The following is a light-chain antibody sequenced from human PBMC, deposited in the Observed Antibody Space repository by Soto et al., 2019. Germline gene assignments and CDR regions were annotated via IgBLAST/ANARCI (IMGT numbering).Light chain of an antibody. Sequence: EIVLTQSPATLSLSPGERATLSCRASQSVSSYLAWYQQKPGQAPRLLIYDASNRATGIPARVSGSGSWTDFTLTIISLEPEDFSVYYCQQRSNWPPITFGQGTRLESK. V-gene: IGKV3-11*01. CDR3: QQRSNWPPIT. CDR2: DAS. J-gene: IGKJ5*01. CDR1: QSVSSY.